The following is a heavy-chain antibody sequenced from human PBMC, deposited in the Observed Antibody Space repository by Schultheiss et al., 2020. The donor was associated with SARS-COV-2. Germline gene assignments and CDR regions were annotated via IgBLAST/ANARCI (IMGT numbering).Heavy chain of an antibody. V-gene: IGHV1/OR15-2*02. D-gene: IGHD7-27*01. CDR2: ISAYNGNT. CDR1: GYTFTSYY. Sequence: ASVKVSCKASGYTFTSYYMHWVRQAPGQGLEWMGWISAYNGNTNYAQKLQGRVTMTRDTSTSTVYMELSSLRSEDMAVYYCARISNTKLTGDFDYWGQGTLVTVSS. CDR3: ARISNTKLTGDFDY. J-gene: IGHJ4*02.